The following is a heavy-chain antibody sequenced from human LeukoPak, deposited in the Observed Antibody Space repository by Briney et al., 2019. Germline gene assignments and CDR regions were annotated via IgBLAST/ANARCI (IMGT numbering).Heavy chain of an antibody. CDR1: GFTFSSYG. V-gene: IGHV3-30*03. CDR3: ARATRGRYSYGFDY. CDR2: ISYDGSNK. D-gene: IGHD5-18*01. Sequence: PGGSLRLSCAASGFTFSSYGMHWVRQAPGKGLEWVAVISYDGSNKYYADSVKGRFTISRDNSKNTLYLQMNSLRAEDTAVYYCARATRGRYSYGFDYWGQGTLVTVSS. J-gene: IGHJ4*02.